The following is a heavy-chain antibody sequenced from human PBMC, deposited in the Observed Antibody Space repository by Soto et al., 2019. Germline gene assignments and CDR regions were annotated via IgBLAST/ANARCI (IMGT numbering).Heavy chain of an antibody. CDR3: ARGNSSSWYYYYYGMDV. CDR2: ISSSSSYI. V-gene: IGHV3-21*01. Sequence: LRLSCAASGFTFSSYSMNWVRQAPGKGLEWVSSISSSSSYIYYADSVKGRFTISRDNAKNSLYLQMNSLRAEDTAVYYCARGNSSSWYYYYYGMDVWGQGTTVTVSS. J-gene: IGHJ6*02. D-gene: IGHD6-6*01. CDR1: GFTFSSYS.